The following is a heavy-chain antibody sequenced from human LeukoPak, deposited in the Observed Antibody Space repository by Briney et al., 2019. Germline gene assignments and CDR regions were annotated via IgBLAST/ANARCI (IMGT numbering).Heavy chain of an antibody. CDR3: ARSKIDY. Sequence: PGGSLRLTCAASGFTFGTYWMMWVRQAPGKGLEWVANINEDGSEKYYADSVEGRFTISRDNAKNSLDLQMSSLNAEDTAVYYCARSKIDYWGQGTLVTVSS. CDR1: GFTFGTYW. D-gene: IGHD4-11*01. CDR2: INEDGSEK. J-gene: IGHJ4*02. V-gene: IGHV3-7*01.